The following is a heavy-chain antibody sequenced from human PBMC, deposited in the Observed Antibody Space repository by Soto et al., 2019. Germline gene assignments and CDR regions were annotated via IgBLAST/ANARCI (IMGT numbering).Heavy chain of an antibody. D-gene: IGHD6-19*01. CDR1: GGSISGGEW. CDR2: IHHSGST. J-gene: IGHJ4*02. CDR3: TRNGGWNFDH. Sequence: QVQLQESGPGLVKPSGTLSLTCAVSGGSISGGEWWSWVRQPPGKGLEWIGEIHHSGSTGYNPSLKSRVTISVDKSKNQFSQQLSSVTAADTAVYYCTRNGGWNFDHWGQGTLVTVSS. V-gene: IGHV4-4*02.